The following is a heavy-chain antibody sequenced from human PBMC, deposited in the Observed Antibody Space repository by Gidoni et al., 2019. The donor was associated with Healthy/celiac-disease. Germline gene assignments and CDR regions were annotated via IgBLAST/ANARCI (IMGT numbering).Heavy chain of an antibody. Sequence: QVHLQQWGAGLLKPSGTLSLTCGVYGGSFGGYYWSWIRQPPGKGLEWIGEINHSGSTNYNPSLKSRVTISVDTSKNQFSLRLSSVAAADTAVYYCARVRQSSWTARQYYYYGMDVWGQGTTVTVSS. V-gene: IGHV4-34*01. CDR2: INHSGST. J-gene: IGHJ6*02. CDR3: ARVRQSSWTARQYYYYGMDV. D-gene: IGHD6-13*01. CDR1: GGSFGGYY.